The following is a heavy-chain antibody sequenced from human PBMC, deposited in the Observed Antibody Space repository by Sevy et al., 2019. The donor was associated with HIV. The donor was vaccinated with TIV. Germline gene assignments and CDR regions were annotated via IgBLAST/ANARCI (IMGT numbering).Heavy chain of an antibody. Sequence: GGSLRLSCAASGFTFSSYAMSWVRQAPGKGLEWVSAISGSGGSTYYADSVKGRFTISRDNSKNTLYLQMNSLRAEDTAVYYCAKDGESFITGTALNYFVYWGQGTLVTVSS. CDR3: AKDGESFITGTALNYFVY. CDR1: GFTFSSYA. J-gene: IGHJ4*02. CDR2: ISGSGGST. V-gene: IGHV3-23*01. D-gene: IGHD1-7*01.